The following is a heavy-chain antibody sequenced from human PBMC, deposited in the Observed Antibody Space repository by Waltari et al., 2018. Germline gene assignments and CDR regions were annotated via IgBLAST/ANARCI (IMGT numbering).Heavy chain of an antibody. D-gene: IGHD3-3*01. J-gene: IGHJ4*02. CDR3: AYSSGNWKIDQ. CDR1: GDSISSSKW. CDR2: MYHSGRR. V-gene: IGHV4-4*02. Sequence: QVQLQESGPGLVKPSGTLSLTCAVSGDSISSSKWWTWVRQPPGKGLEWIGEMYHSGRRNYNPSLKSRVTISVDKSKNQFYLNLNSVTAADTAMYYCAYSSGNWKIDQWGQGTLVTVSS.